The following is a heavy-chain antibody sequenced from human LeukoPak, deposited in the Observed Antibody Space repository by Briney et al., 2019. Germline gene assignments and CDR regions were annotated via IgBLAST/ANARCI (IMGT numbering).Heavy chain of an antibody. CDR1: GYTFTCYY. V-gene: IGHV1-8*02. J-gene: IGHJ6*02. Sequence: ASVKVSCKASGYTFTCYYMHWVRRAPGQGLEWRGWRNPNSGNTGYAQKFQGRVTMTRNTSISTAYMELSSLRSEDTAVYYCAKSRLVSGTYRHNYYYYDMDVWGQGNTVTVSS. CDR2: RNPNSGNT. CDR3: AKSRLVSGTYRHNYYYYDMDV. D-gene: IGHD3-16*02.